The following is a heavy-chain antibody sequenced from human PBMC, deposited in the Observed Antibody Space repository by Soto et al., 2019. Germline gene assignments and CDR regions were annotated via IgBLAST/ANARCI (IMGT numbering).Heavy chain of an antibody. Sequence: PGGSLRLSCAASGFTFSTYAMSWVRQAPGKGLEWVSAIGDSGGSTYYADSVKGRFTISRDNSKNTLYLQMNSLRAEDTAVYYCANTYYYDSSGYYPGLYWYFDLWGRGTLVTVSS. CDR3: ANTYYYDSSGYYPGLYWYFDL. CDR2: IGDSGGST. D-gene: IGHD3-22*01. J-gene: IGHJ2*01. CDR1: GFTFSTYA. V-gene: IGHV3-23*01.